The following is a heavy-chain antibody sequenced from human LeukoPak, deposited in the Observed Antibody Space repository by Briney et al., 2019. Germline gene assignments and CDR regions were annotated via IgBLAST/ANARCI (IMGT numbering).Heavy chain of an antibody. CDR2: INPNSGGT. Sequence: SVKVSCKASGSTFTGYYMHWVRPAPGQGLEWMGWINPNSGGTNYAQKFQGRVTMTRDTSISTAYMELSRLRSDDTAVYYCAIRGGSSSWYYYGMDVWGQGTTVTVSS. D-gene: IGHD6-13*01. CDR3: AIRGGSSSWYYYGMDV. J-gene: IGHJ6*02. V-gene: IGHV1-2*02. CDR1: GSTFTGYY.